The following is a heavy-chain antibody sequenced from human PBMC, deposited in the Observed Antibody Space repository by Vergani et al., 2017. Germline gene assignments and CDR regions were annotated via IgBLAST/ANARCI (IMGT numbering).Heavy chain of an antibody. CDR3: ARVNLAPGIAAAGISLVYYYGMDV. CDR1: GGSITSGSFY. Sequence: QVQLHESGPGLVKPSQTLSLTCTVSGGSITSGSFYWSWIRQPAGKGLEWIGYIYYSGSTNYNPSLKSRVTISVDTYKNHFSLKLSSVTAADTAVYYCARVNLAPGIAAAGISLVYYYGMDVWGQGTTVTVSS. D-gene: IGHD6-13*01. CDR2: IYYSGST. V-gene: IGHV4-61*10. J-gene: IGHJ6*02.